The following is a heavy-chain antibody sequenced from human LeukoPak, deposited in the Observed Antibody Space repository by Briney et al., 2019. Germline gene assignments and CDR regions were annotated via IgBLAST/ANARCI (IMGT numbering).Heavy chain of an antibody. V-gene: IGHV4-61*02. Sequence: SSETLSLTCTVSGGSISSGNYYWSWIRQPAGKGLKWIGRFYTSGNTNYNPSLKSRVTISVDMSKNQFSLKLSSLTAADTAVYYCARMSYSYDHFDYWGQGTLVTVSS. CDR1: GGSISSGNYY. J-gene: IGHJ4*02. D-gene: IGHD5-18*01. CDR2: FYTSGNT. CDR3: ARMSYSYDHFDY.